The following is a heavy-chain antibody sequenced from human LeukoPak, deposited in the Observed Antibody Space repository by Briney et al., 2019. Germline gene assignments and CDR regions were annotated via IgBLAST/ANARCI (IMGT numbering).Heavy chain of an antibody. D-gene: IGHD5-24*01. J-gene: IGHJ4*02. CDR1: GGTFSSYA. CDR3: ARGGAAEGVGYNPIDY. CDR2: IIPIFGTA. V-gene: IGHV1-69*05. Sequence: SVKVSCEASGGTFSSYAISWVRQAPGQGLEWMGGIIPIFGTANYAQKLQGRVTMTTDTSTSTAYMELRSLRSDDTAVYYCARGGAAEGVGYNPIDYWGQGTLVTVSS.